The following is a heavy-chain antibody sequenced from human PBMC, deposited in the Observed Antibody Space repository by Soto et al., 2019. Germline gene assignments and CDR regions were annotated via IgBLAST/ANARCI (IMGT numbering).Heavy chain of an antibody. D-gene: IGHD1-1*01. J-gene: IGHJ5*01. CDR3: ARVYKNWFDS. CDR1: GYNFSAFW. V-gene: IGHV5-10-1*01. Sequence: GESLKICCXTSGYNFSAFWIHWVRQMPGKGLEWLGKIDPSDSYTNYSPSFEGHITISTDNSIATAYLQWGSLRASDTALYFCARVYKNWFDSWAQGTMVTVSS. CDR2: IDPSDSYT.